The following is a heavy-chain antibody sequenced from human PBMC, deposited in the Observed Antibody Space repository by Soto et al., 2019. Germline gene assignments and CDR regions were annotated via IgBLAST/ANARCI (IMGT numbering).Heavy chain of an antibody. D-gene: IGHD3-22*01. V-gene: IGHV4-59*01. Sequence: PSETLSLTCTVSGGSISSYYWSWIRQPPGKGLEWIGYIYYSGSTNYSPSLKSRVTISVDTSKNQFSLRLSSVTAADTAVYYCARVTYYDSSGYYAPQFDYWGQGTLVTVSS. CDR3: ARVTYYDSSGYYAPQFDY. CDR1: GGSISSYY. CDR2: IYYSGST. J-gene: IGHJ4*02.